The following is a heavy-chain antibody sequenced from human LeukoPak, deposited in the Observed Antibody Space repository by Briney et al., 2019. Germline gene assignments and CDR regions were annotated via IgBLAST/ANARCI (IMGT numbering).Heavy chain of an antibody. J-gene: IGHJ4*02. V-gene: IGHV3-11*01. D-gene: IGHD4-17*01. CDR2: ISSSGSTI. Sequence: KAGGSLRLPCAASGFTFSDYYMSWIRQAPGKGLEWVSYISSSGSTIYYADSVKGRFTISRDNAKNSLYLQMNSLRAEDTAVYYCARVVKYGDNGSSDYWGQGTLVTVSS. CDR3: ARVVKYGDNGSSDY. CDR1: GFTFSDYY.